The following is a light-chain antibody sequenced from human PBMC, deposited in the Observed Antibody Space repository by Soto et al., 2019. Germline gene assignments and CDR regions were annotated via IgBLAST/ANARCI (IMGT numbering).Light chain of an antibody. CDR3: QHYDHLPPLS. J-gene: IGKJ4*01. CDR2: DAS. V-gene: IGKV1-33*01. Sequence: DIQMTQSPSSLSASVGDRVTITCQASQDIRNYLNWYQKKPGKAPNLLIYDASNLSAGVPSRFSGSGSGTAFTIPISSRLPEDIATYYCQHYDHLPPLSFGGGTKVEIK. CDR1: QDIRNY.